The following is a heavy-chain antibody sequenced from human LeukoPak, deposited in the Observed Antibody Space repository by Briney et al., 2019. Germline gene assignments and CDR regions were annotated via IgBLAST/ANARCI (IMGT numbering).Heavy chain of an antibody. CDR3: ARVYSSGYYHLDY. Sequence: TSETLSLTCTVSGGSISSYYWSWIRQPPGKGLEWNGYIYYSGSTNYNPSLKSRVTISVDTSKNQFSLKLSSVTAADTAVYYCARVYSSGYYHLDYWGQGTLVTVSS. CDR2: IYYSGST. V-gene: IGHV4-59*01. D-gene: IGHD3-22*01. J-gene: IGHJ4*02. CDR1: GGSISSYY.